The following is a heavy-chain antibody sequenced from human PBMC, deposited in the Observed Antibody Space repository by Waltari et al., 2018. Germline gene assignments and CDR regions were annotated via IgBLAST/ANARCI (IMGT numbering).Heavy chain of an antibody. J-gene: IGHJ4*02. Sequence: EVQLVESGGGLVQPGGSLRLSCAASGFTFSSYWMHWVRQAPGKGLVWVSRINSDGSSTSYADSVKGRFTISRDNAKNTLYLQMNSLRAEDTAVYYCASAPYDFWSGYTNFDYWGQGTLVTVSS. CDR3: ASAPYDFWSGYTNFDY. V-gene: IGHV3-74*01. D-gene: IGHD3-3*01. CDR1: GFTFSSYW. CDR2: INSDGSST.